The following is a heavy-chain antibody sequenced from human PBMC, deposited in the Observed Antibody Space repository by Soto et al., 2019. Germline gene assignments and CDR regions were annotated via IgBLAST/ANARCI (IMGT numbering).Heavy chain of an antibody. CDR2: IIPILGIA. D-gene: IGHD2-2*02. CDR3: AMEFCSSTSCYRDY. V-gene: IGHV1-69*02. J-gene: IGHJ4*02. CDR1: GGTFSSYT. Sequence: QVQLVQSGAEVKKPGSSVKVSCKVSGGTFSSYTIRWVRQATGQGLEWMGRIIPILGIANYAQKFQGRVTITAAKSTSTAYMEVSSLRSEDTAVCYCAMEFCSSTSCYRDYWGQGTLVTVSS.